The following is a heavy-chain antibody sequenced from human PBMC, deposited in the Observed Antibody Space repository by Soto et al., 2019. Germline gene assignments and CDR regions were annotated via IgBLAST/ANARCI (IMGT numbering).Heavy chain of an antibody. Sequence: ASVKVSCKASGYTFTSYDINWVRQATGQGLEWMGWMNPNSGNTGYAQKFQGRVTMTRNTSISTAYMELSSLRSEDTAVYYCARGKDFWSGYYSEYYYGMDVWGQGTTVTVSS. V-gene: IGHV1-8*01. D-gene: IGHD3-3*01. J-gene: IGHJ6*02. CDR1: GYTFTSYD. CDR2: MNPNSGNT. CDR3: ARGKDFWSGYYSEYYYGMDV.